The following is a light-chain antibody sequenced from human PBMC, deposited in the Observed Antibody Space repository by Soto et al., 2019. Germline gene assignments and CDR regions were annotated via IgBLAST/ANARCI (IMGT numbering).Light chain of an antibody. Sequence: QSVLTQPPSASGSPGQSVTISCTGTSSDIGGYNFVSWYQQHPAKAPKLMIDEVNKRPSGVPDRFSGSKSGNAASLTVSGLQAEDEADYYCSSYADTNNLVFGGGTKLTVL. J-gene: IGLJ2*01. CDR1: SSDIGGYNF. CDR2: EVN. V-gene: IGLV2-8*01. CDR3: SSYADTNNLV.